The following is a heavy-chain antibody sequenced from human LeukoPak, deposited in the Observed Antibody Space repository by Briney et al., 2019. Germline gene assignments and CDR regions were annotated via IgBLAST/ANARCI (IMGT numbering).Heavy chain of an antibody. J-gene: IGHJ4*02. CDR2: IYGDGRT. Sequence: GGSLRLSCAASGFSVNTNYMSWVRQVPERGLEWVSIIYGDGRTYYADFLKGRFTISRDSSKNTLHLQMDDLRAEDTAVYYCVKDSPPRYSGSPPAYWGQGTLVTVSS. D-gene: IGHD1-26*01. CDR3: VKDSPPRYSGSPPAY. CDR1: GFSVNTNY. V-gene: IGHV3-53*01.